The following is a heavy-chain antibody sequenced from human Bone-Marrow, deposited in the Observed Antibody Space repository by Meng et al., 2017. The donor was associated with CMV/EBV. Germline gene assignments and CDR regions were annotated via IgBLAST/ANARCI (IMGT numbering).Heavy chain of an antibody. J-gene: IGHJ6*02. Sequence: GGSLRLSCAASGFTFSGSAMHWVRQASGKGLEWVGRIRSKANSYATAYAASVKGRVTISRDDSKNTAYMQMNRLKTEDTAVYYCTRLRPATPYYDFWSDYRYYYYYGMDVRGQGTTVTVSS. CDR2: IRSKANSYAT. D-gene: IGHD3-3*01. CDR3: TRLRPATPYYDFWSDYRYYYYYGMDV. CDR1: GFTFSGSA. V-gene: IGHV3-73*01.